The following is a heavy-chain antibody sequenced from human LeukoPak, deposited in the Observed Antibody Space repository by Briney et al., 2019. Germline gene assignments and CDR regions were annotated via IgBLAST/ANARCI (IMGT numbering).Heavy chain of an antibody. CDR2: ISYDGSNK. Sequence: PGGSLRLSYVVSGFTLSSYAMSWVRQAPGKGLEWVAVISYDGSNKYYADSVKGRFTISRDNSKNTLYLQMNSLRAEDTAVYYCAKRAGFSSGWYLFDYWGQGTLVTVPS. V-gene: IGHV3-30*18. CDR3: AKRAGFSSGWYLFDY. J-gene: IGHJ4*02. D-gene: IGHD6-13*01. CDR1: GFTLSSYA.